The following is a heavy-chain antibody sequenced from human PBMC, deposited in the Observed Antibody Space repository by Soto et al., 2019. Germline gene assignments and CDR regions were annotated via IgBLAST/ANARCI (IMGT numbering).Heavy chain of an antibody. J-gene: IGHJ6*01. CDR1: GGSISSGGYY. V-gene: IGHV4-31*03. D-gene: IGHD2-15*01. Sequence: SETLSLTCTVSGGSISSGGYYWSWIRQHPGKGLEWIGYIYYSGSTYYNPSLKSRVTISVDTSKNQFSLKLSSVTAADTAVYYCASDRYCSGGRCSPEYYYGMDVWGQGTTGNVS. CDR3: ASDRYCSGGRCSPEYYYGMDV. CDR2: IYYSGST.